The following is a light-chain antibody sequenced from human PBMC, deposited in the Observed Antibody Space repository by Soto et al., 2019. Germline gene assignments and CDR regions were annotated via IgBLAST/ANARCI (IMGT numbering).Light chain of an antibody. Sequence: IQLTQSPSSLSASVGDRVTITCRASQGISSYLGWYQQKPGKAPNLLIYDASTLHSGVPSTFSGRGSGTDFTLTISSLQPEDFATYYCQQVNVYPSTFGAGTKVDIK. CDR2: DAS. CDR1: QGISSY. J-gene: IGKJ4*01. V-gene: IGKV1-9*01. CDR3: QQVNVYPST.